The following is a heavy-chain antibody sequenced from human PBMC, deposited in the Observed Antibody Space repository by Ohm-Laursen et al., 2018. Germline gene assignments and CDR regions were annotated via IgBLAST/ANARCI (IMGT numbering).Heavy chain of an antibody. J-gene: IGHJ4*02. CDR3: TTGPYGDYYFDH. Sequence: SLRLSCAASGFIFSDYYMSWIRQAPGKGLEWVGRIKTKTDDETTDYAAPVKGRFTISRDDLKNTLYLQMNSLKIEDTAVYYCTTGPYGDYYFDHWGQGTLVTVSS. D-gene: IGHD4-17*01. CDR2: IKTKTDDETT. CDR1: GFIFSDYY. V-gene: IGHV3-15*01.